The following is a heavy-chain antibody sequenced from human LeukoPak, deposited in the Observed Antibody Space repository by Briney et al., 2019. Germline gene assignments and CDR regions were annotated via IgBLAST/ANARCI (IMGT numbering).Heavy chain of an antibody. Sequence: GGSLRLSCAASGFTFSSYAMSRVRQAPGKGLEWVSAISGSGGSTYYADSVKGRFTISRDNSKNTLYLQMNSLRAEDTAVYYCAKDQVDSTIFGEVTSFDYWGQGTLVTVSS. CDR1: GFTFSSYA. CDR2: ISGSGGST. V-gene: IGHV3-23*01. D-gene: IGHD3-3*01. CDR3: AKDQVDSTIFGEVTSFDY. J-gene: IGHJ4*02.